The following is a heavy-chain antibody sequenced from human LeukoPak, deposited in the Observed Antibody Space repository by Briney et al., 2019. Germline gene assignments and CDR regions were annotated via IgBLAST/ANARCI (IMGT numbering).Heavy chain of an antibody. Sequence: GGSLRLSCAASGFTFSRYWMSWVRQAPGKGLEWVANIKQDGSEKYYVDSVKGRFTISRDNAKNSLYLQMNSLRAEDTAVYYCAKSHSDGILEWPFDYWGQGTLVTVSS. D-gene: IGHD3-3*01. V-gene: IGHV3-7*01. CDR1: GFTFSRYW. CDR2: IKQDGSEK. J-gene: IGHJ4*02. CDR3: AKSHSDGILEWPFDY.